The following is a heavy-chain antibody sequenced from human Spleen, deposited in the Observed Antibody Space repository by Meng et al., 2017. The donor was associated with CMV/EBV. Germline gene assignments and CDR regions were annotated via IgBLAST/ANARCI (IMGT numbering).Heavy chain of an antibody. CDR1: GGSISSYY. D-gene: IGHD6-6*01. CDR3: AGETGGSSSSYDYYYGMDV. J-gene: IGHJ6*02. Sequence: SETLSLTCTVSGGSISSYYWSWIRQPPGKGLEWIGYIYYSGSTNYNPSLKSRVTISVDTSKNQSSLKLSSVTAADTAVYSCAGETGGSSSSYDYYYGMDVWGQGTTVTVSS. V-gene: IGHV4-59*01. CDR2: IYYSGST.